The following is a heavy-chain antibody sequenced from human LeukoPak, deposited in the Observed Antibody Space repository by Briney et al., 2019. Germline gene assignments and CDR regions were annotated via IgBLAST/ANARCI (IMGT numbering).Heavy chain of an antibody. D-gene: IGHD3-9*01. J-gene: IGHJ6*03. Sequence: ASVKVSCKASGYTFTSYDINWVRQATGQGLEWMGWMNPNSGNTGYAQKFQGRVTMTRNTSISTAYMELSSLRSEDTAVYYCARAKPRGSPKLRYFDWLMRNYYMDVWGKGTTVTVSS. CDR3: ARAKPRGSPKLRYFDWLMRNYYMDV. CDR2: MNPNSGNT. CDR1: GYTFTSYD. V-gene: IGHV1-8*01.